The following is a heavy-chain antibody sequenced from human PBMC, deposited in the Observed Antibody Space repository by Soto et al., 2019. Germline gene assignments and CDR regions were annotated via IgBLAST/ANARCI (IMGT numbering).Heavy chain of an antibody. CDR3: ARGPHSLSL. J-gene: IGHJ4*02. V-gene: IGHV3-53*01. Sequence: LRLSCAASGFAVSSNYMNWVRQAPGKGLEWVSLIYSDGSTYYAASVKGRFTISRDHSKNTLFLQMNSLRAEDTAVYYCARGPHSLSLWSQGTLVTVSS. CDR1: GFAVSSNY. CDR2: IYSDGST. D-gene: IGHD4-4*01.